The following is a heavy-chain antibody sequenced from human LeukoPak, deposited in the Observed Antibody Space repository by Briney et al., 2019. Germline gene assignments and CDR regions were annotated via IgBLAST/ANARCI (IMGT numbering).Heavy chain of an antibody. CDR2: INPNSGGT. Sequence: VASVKVSCKASGYTFTGYYMHWVRQAPGQGLEWMGWINPNSGGTNYAQKFQGRVTMTRDTSISTAYMELSRLRSDDTAVYYCARDKYQLLYMSFDYWGQGTLVTVSS. CDR3: ARDKYQLLYMSFDY. CDR1: GYTFTGYY. D-gene: IGHD2-2*02. V-gene: IGHV1-2*02. J-gene: IGHJ4*02.